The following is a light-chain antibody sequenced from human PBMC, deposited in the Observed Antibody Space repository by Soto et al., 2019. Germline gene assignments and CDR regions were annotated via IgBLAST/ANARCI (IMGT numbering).Light chain of an antibody. CDR2: EVR. CDR1: SSDVGAYDF. CDR3: SSYTTSSTRV. Sequence: QSALTQPASVSGSPGQSITISCTGTSSDVGAYDFVSWYQQHPDKGPKLMIYEVRNRPSGVSNRFSGSKSVNTATLTISGLQAEDEADYYCSSYTTSSTRVFGIGTKVTVL. V-gene: IGLV2-14*03. J-gene: IGLJ1*01.